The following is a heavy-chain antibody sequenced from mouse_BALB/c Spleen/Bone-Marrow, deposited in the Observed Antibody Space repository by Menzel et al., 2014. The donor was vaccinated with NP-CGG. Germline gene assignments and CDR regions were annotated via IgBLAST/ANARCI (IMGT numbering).Heavy chain of an antibody. CDR1: GYTFTTYW. CDR3: ARRDSSGYLFDY. CDR2: INPSDGRT. D-gene: IGHD3-2*01. J-gene: IGHJ2*01. V-gene: IGHV1S81*02. Sequence: QVQLQQSGAELVRPGASVKLSCKASGYTFTTYWMHWVKQRPGQGLEWIGEINPSDGRTNYSEKFKSKATLTVDKSSNTAYMQLSSLTSEDSAVYYCARRDSSGYLFDYWGQDTTLTVSS.